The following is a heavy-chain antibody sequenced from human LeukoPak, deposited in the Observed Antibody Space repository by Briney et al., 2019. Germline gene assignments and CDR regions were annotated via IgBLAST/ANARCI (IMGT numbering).Heavy chain of an antibody. CDR3: ARVPRYYYGSGSFYYFDY. J-gene: IGHJ4*02. D-gene: IGHD3-10*01. CDR1: GYTFTSYG. V-gene: IGHV1-18*01. Sequence: GASVKVSCKASGYTFTSYGISWVRQAPGQGLEWMGWISAYNGNTNYAQKLQGRVTMTTDTSTSTAYMELRSLRSDDTAVYYCARVPRYYYGSGSFYYFDYWGQGTLVTVSS. CDR2: ISAYNGNT.